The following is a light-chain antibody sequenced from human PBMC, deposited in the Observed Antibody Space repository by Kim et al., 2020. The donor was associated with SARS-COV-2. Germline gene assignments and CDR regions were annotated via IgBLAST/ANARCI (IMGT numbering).Light chain of an antibody. CDR2: GKN. Sequence: VSLGQTVSITCQGDGLRRDYESWYQRRPGPAPVLVIYGKNNRPSGIPARLSGSSSGNTASLTITGAQAEDEADYDCQSRDSSGKVVFGGGTQLTVL. CDR3: QSRDSSGKVV. CDR1: GLRRDY. J-gene: IGLJ2*01. V-gene: IGLV3-19*01.